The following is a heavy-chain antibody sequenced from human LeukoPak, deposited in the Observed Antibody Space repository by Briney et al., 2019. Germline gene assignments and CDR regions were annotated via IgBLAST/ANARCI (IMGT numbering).Heavy chain of an antibody. Sequence: SQTLSLTCSVSGDSISSRSYYWGWIRQPPGRGLEWIGTISYSGSIYYNPSLKSRVTMSVDTSKNQFSLKLSSVTVTDTAVYYCARHSNGGCTSTRCHVDYWGPGTLVTVSS. V-gene: IGHV4-39*01. CDR3: ARHSNGGCTSTRCHVDY. D-gene: IGHD2-2*01. J-gene: IGHJ4*02. CDR1: GDSISSRSYY. CDR2: ISYSGSI.